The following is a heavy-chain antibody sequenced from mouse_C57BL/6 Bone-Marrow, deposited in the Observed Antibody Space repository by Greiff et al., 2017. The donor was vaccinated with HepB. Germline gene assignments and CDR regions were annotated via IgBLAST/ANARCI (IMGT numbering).Heavy chain of an antibody. D-gene: IGHD1-1*01. J-gene: IGHJ1*03. CDR1: GFTFSDYY. V-gene: IGHV5-12*01. Sequence: EVKLVESGGGLVQPGGSLKLSCAASGFTFSDYYMYWVRQTPEKRLEWVAYISNGGGSTYYPDTVKGRFTISRDNAKNTLYLQMSRLKSEDTAMYYCARHDTTVVADWYFDVWGTGTTVTVSS. CDR3: ARHDTTVVADWYFDV. CDR2: ISNGGGST.